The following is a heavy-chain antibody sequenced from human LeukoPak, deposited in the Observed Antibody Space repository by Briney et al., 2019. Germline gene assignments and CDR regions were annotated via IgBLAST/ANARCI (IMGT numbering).Heavy chain of an antibody. CDR2: ISSSGSTI. CDR1: GFTFSSYE. Sequence: PGGSLRLSCAASGFTFSSYEMNWVRQAPGKGLEWVSYISSSGSTIYYADSVKGRFTISRDNAKNSLYLQMNSLRAEDTAVYYCARKCGGSCHPNPYYYYYMDVWGKGTTVTISS. CDR3: ARKCGGSCHPNPYYYYYMDV. V-gene: IGHV3-48*03. D-gene: IGHD2-15*01. J-gene: IGHJ6*03.